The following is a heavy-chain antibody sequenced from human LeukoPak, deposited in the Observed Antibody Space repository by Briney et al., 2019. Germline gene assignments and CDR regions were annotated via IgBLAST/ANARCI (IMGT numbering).Heavy chain of an antibody. CDR3: ARLGNSLYGSGSYRYYYYYYMDV. V-gene: IGHV1-18*04. CDR2: ISAYNGNT. Sequence: ASVKVSCKASGYTFTGYYMHWVRQAPGQGLEWMGWISAYNGNTNYAQKLQGRVTMTTDTSTSTAYMELRSLRSDDTAVYYCARLGNSLYGSGSYRYYYYYYMDVWGKGTTVTVSS. D-gene: IGHD3-10*01. CDR1: GYTFTGYY. J-gene: IGHJ6*03.